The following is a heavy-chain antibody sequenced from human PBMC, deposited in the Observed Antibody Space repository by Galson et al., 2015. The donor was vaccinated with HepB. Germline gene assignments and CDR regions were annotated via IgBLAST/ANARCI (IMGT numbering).Heavy chain of an antibody. D-gene: IGHD6-13*01. V-gene: IGHV3-11*01. CDR1: GFTFSDYY. J-gene: IGHJ6*02. CDR2: ISSSGSTI. Sequence: SLRLSCAASGFTFSDYYMSWIRQAPGKGLEWVSYISSSGSTIYYADSVKGRFTISRDNAKNSLYLQMNSLRAEDTAVYCCARDLGYSSSWQLGTAVQYYYYYYGMDVWGQGTTVTVSS. CDR3: ARDLGYSSSWQLGTAVQYYYYYYGMDV.